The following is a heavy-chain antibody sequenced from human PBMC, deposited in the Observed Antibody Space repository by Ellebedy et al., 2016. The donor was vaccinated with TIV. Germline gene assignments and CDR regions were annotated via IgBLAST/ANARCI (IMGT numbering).Heavy chain of an antibody. CDR3: ARDRVHYFDY. J-gene: IGHJ4*02. CDR1: RFTFSTYG. CDR2: IWYDGSNE. D-gene: IGHD3-10*01. V-gene: IGHV3-33*01. Sequence: GESLKISXAASRFTFSTYGMHWVRQAPGKGLEWVAVIWYDGSNEYYADSVKGRFTISRDNSKNTVYLQMNSLRDEDTAVYYCARDRVHYFDYWGQGTPVTVSS.